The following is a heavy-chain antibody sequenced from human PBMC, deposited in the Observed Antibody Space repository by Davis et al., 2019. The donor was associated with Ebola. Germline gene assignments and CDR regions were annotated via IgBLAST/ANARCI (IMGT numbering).Heavy chain of an antibody. Sequence: MPSETLSLTCTVSGGSVSRGGYYWSWIRQHPGKGLEWIGYISYTGNTNYNPSLKTRVTISIDTSKTHYSLSLTSVTAADTAVYYCARGYPADYWGQGTLVTVSS. CDR3: ARGYPADY. V-gene: IGHV4-61*03. CDR1: GGSVSRGGYY. D-gene: IGHD2-2*02. J-gene: IGHJ4*02. CDR2: ISYTGNT.